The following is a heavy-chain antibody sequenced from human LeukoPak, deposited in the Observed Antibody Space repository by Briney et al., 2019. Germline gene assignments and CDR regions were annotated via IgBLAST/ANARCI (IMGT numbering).Heavy chain of an antibody. Sequence: GESLKISCKGSGYSFTSYWIGWVRQMPGKGLEWMGIIYPGDSDTRYSPSFQGQVTISADKSISTAYLQWSSLKASDTAMYYCARKGYYYDSSGYYHSAFDIWGQGTMVIVSS. V-gene: IGHV5-51*01. CDR2: IYPGDSDT. J-gene: IGHJ3*02. CDR3: ARKGYYYDSSGYYHSAFDI. CDR1: GYSFTSYW. D-gene: IGHD3-22*01.